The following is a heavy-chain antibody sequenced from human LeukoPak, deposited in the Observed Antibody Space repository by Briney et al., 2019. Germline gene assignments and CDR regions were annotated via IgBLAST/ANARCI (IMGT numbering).Heavy chain of an antibody. CDR1: GGSISNRAYY. J-gene: IGHJ4*02. CDR3: ARNRGYSYGLNDY. CDR2: VFYSGSK. D-gene: IGHD5-18*01. V-gene: IGHV4-39*01. Sequence: PSETLSLTCNVSGGSISNRAYYWAWIRQPPGKGLEWIGSVFYSGSKYSNPSLESRLTISVDTSKDQFSLKLSSVTAADTAVYYCARNRGYSYGLNDYWGQGTLVTVSS.